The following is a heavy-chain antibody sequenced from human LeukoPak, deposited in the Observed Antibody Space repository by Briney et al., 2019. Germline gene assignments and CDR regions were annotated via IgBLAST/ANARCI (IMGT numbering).Heavy chain of an antibody. CDR2: ISSSSSTI. Sequence: GGSLRLSCAASGFSFSSYSMNWVRQAPGKGLEWVSYISSSSSTIYYADSVKGRFTISRDNAKNSLYLQMNSLRAEDTAVYYCARLRPKEWFGELFLFDYWGQGTLVTVSS. D-gene: IGHD3-10*01. V-gene: IGHV3-48*04. CDR1: GFSFSSYS. CDR3: ARLRPKEWFGELFLFDY. J-gene: IGHJ4*02.